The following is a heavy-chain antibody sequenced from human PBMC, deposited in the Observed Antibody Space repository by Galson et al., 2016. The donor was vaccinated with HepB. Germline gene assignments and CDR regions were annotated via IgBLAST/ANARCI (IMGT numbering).Heavy chain of an antibody. CDR3: ARGSNLSNSGWFTVALDY. J-gene: IGHJ4*02. V-gene: IGHV4-59*01. Sequence: SETLSLTCSVSGGSIHNLYWTWIRQSPGKGLEWIGNIYYSGNTNYNPSLKSRVTISLDTSKNQFSLKLSSVAAADTAVYYCARGSNLSNSGWFTVALDYWGQGTLVTVSS. D-gene: IGHD6-19*01. CDR1: GGSIHNLY. CDR2: IYYSGNT.